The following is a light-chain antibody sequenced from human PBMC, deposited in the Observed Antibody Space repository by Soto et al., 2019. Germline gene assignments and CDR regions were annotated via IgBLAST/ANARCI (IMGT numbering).Light chain of an antibody. V-gene: IGKV1D-16*01. Sequence: DVQMTQSPSSLSASVGDRVSITCRASQTINNWLAWYQQKPGKAPKSLIYATSTLQSGVPSRFSGSGSGTDFTLTVSSLQPEAFATYYCQQYNNFPPAFVGGTRVEIK. CDR1: QTINNW. CDR2: ATS. CDR3: QQYNNFPPA. J-gene: IGKJ4*01.